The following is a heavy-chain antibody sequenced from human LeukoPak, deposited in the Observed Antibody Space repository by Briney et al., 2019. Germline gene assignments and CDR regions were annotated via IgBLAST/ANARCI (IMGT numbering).Heavy chain of an antibody. V-gene: IGHV1-2*02. D-gene: IGHD3-22*01. CDR3: ARVSYDITTVYFYFDY. Sequence: GASVKVSCKASGYTFTGYYMHWVRQAPGQGLEWMGWINPNSGGTKYAQKFQGRVTMTRDTSISTAYMELSRLTSDDTAVYYCARVSYDITTVYFYFDYWGQGTLVTVSS. J-gene: IGHJ4*02. CDR1: GYTFTGYY. CDR2: INPNSGGT.